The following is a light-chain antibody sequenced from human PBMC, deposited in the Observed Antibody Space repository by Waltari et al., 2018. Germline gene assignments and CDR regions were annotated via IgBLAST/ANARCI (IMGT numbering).Light chain of an antibody. V-gene: IGLV2-11*01. Sequence: QSVLTQPPSVSGSPGHSVTIPCTGTSSNVGAYDFVSWYQQDPGKAPKLLIFDVTKRPSGVPSRFSASKSGNTASLTISGLQAEDEADYYCCSYAVTSSSYVFGGGTKVIV. CDR1: SSNVGAYDF. CDR2: DVT. CDR3: CSYAVTSSSYV. J-gene: IGLJ1*01.